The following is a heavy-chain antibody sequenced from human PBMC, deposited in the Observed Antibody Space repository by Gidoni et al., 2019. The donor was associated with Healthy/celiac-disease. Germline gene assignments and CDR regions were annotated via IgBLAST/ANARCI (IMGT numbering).Heavy chain of an antibody. V-gene: IGHV3-30*18. CDR2: ISSDGSNK. CDR1: GVTFSSYG. D-gene: IGHD3-22*01. CDR3: AKGLDYYDSSGYYPQATDY. Sequence: QVQLVASGGGVVEHGRCLRLSCAASGVTFSSYGMHWGRQAPGKGLEWVAVISSDGSNKYYADSVKGRFTISRDKSKNTLYRRMNSLRAEDTAVYYCAKGLDYYDSSGYYPQATDYWGQGTLVTVSS. J-gene: IGHJ4*02.